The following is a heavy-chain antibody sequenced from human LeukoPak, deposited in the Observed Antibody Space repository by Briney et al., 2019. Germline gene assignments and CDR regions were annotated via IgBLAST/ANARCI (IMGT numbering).Heavy chain of an antibody. V-gene: IGHV3-23*01. CDR2: ISGSGGST. Sequence: PGGSLRLSCAASGFTFSTYAMSWGRQAPGKGLEWVSTISGSGGSTYFADSVKGRFTISRDNSKNTLYLQMNSLRAEDTAVYYCAKAWGDFGYYYYVMDVWGQGTTVTVSS. J-gene: IGHJ6*02. CDR1: GFTFSTYA. D-gene: IGHD3-3*01. CDR3: AKAWGDFGYYYYVMDV.